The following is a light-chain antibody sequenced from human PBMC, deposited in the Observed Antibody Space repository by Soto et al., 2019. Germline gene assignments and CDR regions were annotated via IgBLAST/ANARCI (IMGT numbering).Light chain of an antibody. CDR1: SSDVGRYNF. Sequence: QSVLTQPASVSGSPGQSITISCTGTSSDVGRYNFVSWYRQHPGKAPKVLIYEGSKRPSGVSNRFSGSKSGNTASLTISRVQAEDEADYYCCSYTSSGTYVFGTGTKVTVL. V-gene: IGLV2-23*01. CDR2: EGS. CDR3: CSYTSSGTYV. J-gene: IGLJ1*01.